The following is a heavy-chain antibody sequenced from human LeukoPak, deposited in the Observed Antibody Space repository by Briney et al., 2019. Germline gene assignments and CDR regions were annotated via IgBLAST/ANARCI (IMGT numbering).Heavy chain of an antibody. Sequence: GGSLRLSCAASGFTFSNAWMSWVRQAPGKGLEWVSVIYSGGSTYYADSVKGRFTISRHNSKNTLYLQMNSLRAEDTAVYYCARSEPALDDAFDIWGQGTMVTVSS. J-gene: IGHJ3*02. V-gene: IGHV3-53*04. CDR1: GFTFSNAW. CDR3: ARSEPALDDAFDI. CDR2: IYSGGST.